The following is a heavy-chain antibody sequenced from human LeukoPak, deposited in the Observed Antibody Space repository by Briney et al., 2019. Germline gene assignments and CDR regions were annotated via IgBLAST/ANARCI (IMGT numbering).Heavy chain of an antibody. CDR3: ASLVVPAGNY. CDR1: GFTFNTYW. V-gene: IGHV3-66*01. Sequence: GGSLRLSCTASGFTFNTYWMTWVRQAPGKGLEWVSVIYSGGSTYYADSVRGRFTISRDNSKNTLYLQMNSLRAEDTAVYYCASLVVPAGNYWGQGTLVTVSS. D-gene: IGHD2-2*01. J-gene: IGHJ4*02. CDR2: IYSGGST.